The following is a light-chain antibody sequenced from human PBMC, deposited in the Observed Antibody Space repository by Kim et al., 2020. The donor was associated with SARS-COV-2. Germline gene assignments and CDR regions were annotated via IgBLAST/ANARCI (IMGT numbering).Light chain of an antibody. CDR3: QHYRHVPYT. CDR1: ETIDAF. CDR2: EAS. J-gene: IGKJ2*01. V-gene: IGKV1-5*03. Sequence: STSVGYRVTITCRASETIDAFLAWCQQKPGKAPTLLIYEASSLQTGVPSRFSASGSGTEYSLSISNLQADDFATYYCQHYRHVPYTFGQGTKLEIK.